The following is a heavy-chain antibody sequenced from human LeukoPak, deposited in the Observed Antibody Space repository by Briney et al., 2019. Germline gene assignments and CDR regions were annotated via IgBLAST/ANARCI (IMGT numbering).Heavy chain of an antibody. D-gene: IGHD6-13*01. CDR1: GGSISSYY. J-gene: IGHJ3*02. V-gene: IGHV4-59*01. CDR3: ARGQGSSWSDAFDI. Sequence: SETLSLTCTVSGGSISSYYWSWIRQPPGKGLEWIGYIYYSGSTNYNPSLKSRVTISVDTSKNQFSLKLSSVTAADTAVYYCARGQGSSWSDAFDIWGQGTMVTVSS. CDR2: IYYSGST.